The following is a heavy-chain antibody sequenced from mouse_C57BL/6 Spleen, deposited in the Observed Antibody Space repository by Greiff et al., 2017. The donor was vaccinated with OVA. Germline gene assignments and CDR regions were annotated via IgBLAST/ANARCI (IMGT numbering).Heavy chain of an antibody. Sequence: LQESGAELVRPGASVTLSCKASGYTFTDYEMHWVKQTPVHGLEWIGAIDPETGGTAYNQKFKGKAILTADKSSSTAYRELRSLTSEDSAVYYCTRRGAYYGSSLFAYWGQGTLVTVSA. J-gene: IGHJ3*01. D-gene: IGHD1-1*01. CDR2: IDPETGGT. V-gene: IGHV1-15*01. CDR1: GYTFTDYE. CDR3: TRRGAYYGSSLFAY.